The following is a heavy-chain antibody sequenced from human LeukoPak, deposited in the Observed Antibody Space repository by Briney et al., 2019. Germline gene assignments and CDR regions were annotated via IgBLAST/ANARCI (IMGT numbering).Heavy chain of an antibody. CDR1: GYSFTSYW. V-gene: IGHV5-51*01. Sequence: TGESLKISCKGSGYSFTSYWIGWVRQMPGKGLEWMGIIYPGDSDTRYSPSFQGQVTISADKSISTAYLQWSSLKASDTAMYYCARDIAVAGRNYYYYGMDVWGQGTTVTVSS. CDR2: IYPGDSDT. CDR3: ARDIAVAGRNYYYYGMDV. J-gene: IGHJ6*02. D-gene: IGHD6-19*01.